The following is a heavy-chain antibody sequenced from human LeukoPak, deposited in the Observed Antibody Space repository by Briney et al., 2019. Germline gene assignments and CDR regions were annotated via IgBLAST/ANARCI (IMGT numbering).Heavy chain of an antibody. V-gene: IGHV4-59*08. CDR3: ARHRYYYDSSGYYF. J-gene: IGHJ4*02. CDR1: GGSINNYY. D-gene: IGHD3-22*01. Sequence: SETLSLTCSVSGGSINNYYWSWIRQPPGKGLEWIGHIFYSGSTNYNPSLKSRVTISVDTSKNQFSLKLSSVTAADTAVYYCARHRYYYDSSGYYFWGQGTLVTVSS. CDR2: IFYSGST.